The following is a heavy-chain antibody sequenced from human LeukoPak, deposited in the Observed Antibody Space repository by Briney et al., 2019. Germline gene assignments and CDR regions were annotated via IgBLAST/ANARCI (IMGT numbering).Heavy chain of an antibody. J-gene: IGHJ5*02. Sequence: SVKVSCKASGGTSSSYAISWVRQAPGQGLEWMGRIIPILGIANYAQKFQGRVTITADKSTSTAYMELSSLRSEDTAVYYCAGNYYGSGSPYNWFDPWGQGTLVTVSS. CDR2: IIPILGIA. CDR3: AGNYYGSGSPYNWFDP. CDR1: GGTSSSYA. V-gene: IGHV1-69*04. D-gene: IGHD3-10*01.